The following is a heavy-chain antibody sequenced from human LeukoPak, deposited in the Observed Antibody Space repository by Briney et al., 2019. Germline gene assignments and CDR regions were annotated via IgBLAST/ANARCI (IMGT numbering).Heavy chain of an antibody. V-gene: IGHV3-66*01. D-gene: IGHD6-19*01. CDR1: GFTVSSKY. CDR3: AMYSSAWYAVY. J-gene: IGHJ4*02. CDR2: IHPGGTI. Sequence: GGSLRPSCAASGFTVSSKYMGWVRQAPGKGLEWVSVIHPGGTIYYADSVKGTFTIFRDNSKNTLHLEMNTLRVEDTAVYYCAMYSSAWYAVYWGQGTLVTVSS.